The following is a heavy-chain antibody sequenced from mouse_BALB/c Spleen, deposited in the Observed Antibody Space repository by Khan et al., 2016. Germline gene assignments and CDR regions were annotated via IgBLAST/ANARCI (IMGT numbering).Heavy chain of an antibody. V-gene: IGHV2-6-7*01. Sequence: QMQLEESGPGLVAPSQSLSITCTVSGFSLIAYGVNWVRQPPGKSLERLGMIWGDGTTDYNSALKSRLNITKDNSKSQVFLKMNSLQTDDTARYYCARDGWGYYAMDYWGQGTSVTVSS. CDR3: ARDGWGYYAMDY. CDR2: IWGDGTT. J-gene: IGHJ4*01. D-gene: IGHD2-2*01. CDR1: GFSLIAYG.